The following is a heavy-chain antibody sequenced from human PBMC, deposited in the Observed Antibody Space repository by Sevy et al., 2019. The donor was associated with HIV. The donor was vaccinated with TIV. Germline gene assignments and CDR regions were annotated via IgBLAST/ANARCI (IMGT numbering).Heavy chain of an antibody. D-gene: IGHD4-17*01. V-gene: IGHV5-51*01. CDR2: IYPGDSHT. Sequence: GESLKIYCKGSGYSFTSYWIGWVRQMPGKGLEWMGFIYPGDSHTRYSPSFEAQVTISADKSIGTAYLQWSSLKASDTAMYFCARGTTVTRIDYWGQGTLVTVSS. CDR3: ARGTTVTRIDY. CDR1: GYSFTSYW. J-gene: IGHJ4*02.